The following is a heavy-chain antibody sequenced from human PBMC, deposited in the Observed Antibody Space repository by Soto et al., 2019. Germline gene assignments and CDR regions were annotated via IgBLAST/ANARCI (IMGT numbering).Heavy chain of an antibody. CDR1: GGSISSSNW. V-gene: IGHV4-4*02. CDR2: IDHSGST. D-gene: IGHD6-13*01. J-gene: IGHJ4*02. Sequence: QVQLQESGPGLVKPSGTLSLTCAVSGGSISSSNWWSWVRQPPGKGLEGIGEIDHSGSTNYNPSLKSRVNIAVDKSKNQFSLKLSSVPAADTAVYYCASVLGGSWSPVDYWGQGTLVTVSS. CDR3: ASVLGGSWSPVDY.